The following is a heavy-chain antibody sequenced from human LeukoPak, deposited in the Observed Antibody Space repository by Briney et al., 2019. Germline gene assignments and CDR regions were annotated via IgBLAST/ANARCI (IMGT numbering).Heavy chain of an antibody. V-gene: IGHV3-23*01. D-gene: IGHD1-7*01. Sequence: PGGSLRLSCAASGFTFSSYAMSWVRQAPGKGLEWVSAISGSGGSTYYADSVKGRFTISRDNSKNTLYLQMNSLGAEDTAVYYCAKNYRLYNWFDPWGQGTLVTVSS. CDR1: GFTFSSYA. CDR3: AKNYRLYNWFDP. J-gene: IGHJ5*02. CDR2: ISGSGGST.